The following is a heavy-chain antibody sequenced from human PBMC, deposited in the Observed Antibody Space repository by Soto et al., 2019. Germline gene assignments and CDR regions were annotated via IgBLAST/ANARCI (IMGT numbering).Heavy chain of an antibody. V-gene: IGHV4-39*01. CDR1: GGSISSGSYY. CDR2: IYYSGST. D-gene: IGHD2-15*01. CDR3: PRHTPAGTISDH. Sequence: QLQLQESGPGLVKPSETLSLTCTVSGGSISSGSYYWGWIRQPPGKGLELIGSIYYSGSTYYNPSTKRRVTSSVDTTKNQFAQMLVSVTAAATAVYYSPRHTPAGTISDHWGQGTLVTVSS. J-gene: IGHJ4*02.